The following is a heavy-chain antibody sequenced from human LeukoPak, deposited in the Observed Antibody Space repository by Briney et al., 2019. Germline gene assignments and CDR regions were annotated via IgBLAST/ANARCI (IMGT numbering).Heavy chain of an antibody. CDR3: AKDGAPYYDFWSGYYTDY. Sequence: GGSLRLSCAASGFTFNAFGMNWVRQAPGKGLEWVSAISGSGGSTYYADSVKGRFTISRDNSKNTLYLQMNSLRAEDTAVYYCAKDGAPYYDFWSGYYTDYWGQGTLVTVSS. CDR1: GFTFNAFG. CDR2: ISGSGGST. J-gene: IGHJ4*02. V-gene: IGHV3-23*01. D-gene: IGHD3-3*01.